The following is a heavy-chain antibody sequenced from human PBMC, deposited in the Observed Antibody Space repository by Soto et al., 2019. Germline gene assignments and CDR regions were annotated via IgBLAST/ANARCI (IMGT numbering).Heavy chain of an antibody. Sequence: ASVKVSCKASGYTFTSYAMHWVRQAPGQRLEWMGWINAGNGNTKYSQKFQGRVTITRDTSASTAYMELSSLRSEDTAVYYCARGVALEWSWSSRYNWFDPWGQGTLVTVSS. CDR1: GYTFTSYA. CDR3: ARGVALEWSWSSRYNWFDP. J-gene: IGHJ5*02. CDR2: INAGNGNT. D-gene: IGHD6-13*01. V-gene: IGHV1-3*01.